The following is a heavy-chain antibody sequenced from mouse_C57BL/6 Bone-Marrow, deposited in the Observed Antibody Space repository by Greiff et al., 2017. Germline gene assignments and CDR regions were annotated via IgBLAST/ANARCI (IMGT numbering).Heavy chain of an antibody. CDR3: ARKYSWQDWFAL. D-gene: IGHD2-12*01. CDR2: IDPRSGGT. CDR1: GYTFTSYG. Sequence: QVQLQQSGAELARPGASVKLSCKASGYTFTSYGISWVKQRTGRGLEWIGEIDPRSGGTKYNEKFKGKATLTVDKSSSTAYMELRSLTSEDSAVYSCARKYSWQDWFALWGQQALVSVS. J-gene: IGHJ3*01. V-gene: IGHV1-81*01.